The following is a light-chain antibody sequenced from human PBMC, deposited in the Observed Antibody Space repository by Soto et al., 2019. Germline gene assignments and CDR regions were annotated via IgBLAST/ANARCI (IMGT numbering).Light chain of an antibody. CDR3: SSYTSSKARV. CDR1: SSDVGGYNY. J-gene: IGLJ1*01. CDR2: EVS. V-gene: IGLV2-14*01. Sequence: QSALTQPASVSGSPGQSITISCTGTSSDVGGYNYVSWYQQHPGKAPKLLIYEVSNRPSGVSNRFSGSKSGNTASLTMSGLQAEDEADYYCSSYTSSKARVFGTGTKVTVL.